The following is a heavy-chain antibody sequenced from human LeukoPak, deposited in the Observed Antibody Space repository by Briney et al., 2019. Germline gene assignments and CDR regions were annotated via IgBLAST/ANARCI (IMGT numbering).Heavy chain of an antibody. CDR1: GFTFSSYE. CDR3: ARAPGRAEYYFDY. J-gene: IGHJ4*02. Sequence: GGSLRLSCAASGFTFSSYEMNWVRQAPGKGLEWVSYISSSGSTIYYADSVKGRFTISRDNAKNSLYLQMDSLRAEDTAVYYCARAPGRAEYYFDYWGQGTLVTVSS. V-gene: IGHV3-48*03. D-gene: IGHD1-26*01. CDR2: ISSSGSTI.